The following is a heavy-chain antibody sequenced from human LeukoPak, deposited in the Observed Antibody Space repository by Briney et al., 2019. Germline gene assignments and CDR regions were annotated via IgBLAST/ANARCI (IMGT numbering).Heavy chain of an antibody. V-gene: IGHV3-64*01. CDR3: ARGGSGSYYPNWFDP. CDR2: ISSNGGST. D-gene: IGHD3-10*01. CDR1: GFTFSSYA. Sequence: GGSLRLSCAASGFTFSSYAMHWVRQAPGKGLEYVSAISSNGGSTYYANSVKGRFTISRDNSKNTLYLQMGSLRAEDMAVYYCARGGSGSYYPNWFDPWGQGTLVTVSS. J-gene: IGHJ5*02.